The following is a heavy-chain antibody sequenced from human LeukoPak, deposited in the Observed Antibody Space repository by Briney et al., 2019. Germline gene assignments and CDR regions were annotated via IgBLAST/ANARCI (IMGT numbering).Heavy chain of an antibody. D-gene: IGHD5-12*01. V-gene: IGHV3-23*01. J-gene: IGHJ4*02. Sequence: PGGSLRLSCAASGFTFSSYAMSWVRQAPGKGLEWVSAISGSGGSTYYADSVKGRFTISRDNSKNTLYLQMNSLRAEDTAVYYCAKDRHSGYVAYYFDYWGQGTLVTVSS. CDR1: GFTFSSYA. CDR3: AKDRHSGYVAYYFDY. CDR2: ISGSGGST.